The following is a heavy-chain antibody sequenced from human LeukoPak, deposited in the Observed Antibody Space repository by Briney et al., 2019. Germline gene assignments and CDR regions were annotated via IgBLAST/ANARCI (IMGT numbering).Heavy chain of an antibody. CDR3: ARDRDTAMGL. D-gene: IGHD5-18*01. Sequence: GRSLRLSCAASGFTFSNYAMHWVRQAPGKGLEWVAIISYDGNDKYYTDSVKGRYTISRDKSKNTLYLQMNSLRAEDTAVYYCARDRDTAMGLWGQGTLVTVSS. CDR2: ISYDGNDK. J-gene: IGHJ4*02. V-gene: IGHV3-30-3*01. CDR1: GFTFSNYA.